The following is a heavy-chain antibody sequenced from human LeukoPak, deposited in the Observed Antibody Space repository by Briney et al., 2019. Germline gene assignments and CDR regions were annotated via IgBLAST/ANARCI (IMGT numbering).Heavy chain of an antibody. V-gene: IGHV4-31*03. CDR2: IYYSGST. Sequence: SQTLSLTCTVSGGSISSGGYYWSWIRQHPGKGLEWIGYIYYSGSTYYNPSLKSRVTISVDTSKNQFSLKLSSVTAADTAVYYCARGEKQSPTVTTLRGYYYMDVWGKGTTVTVSS. J-gene: IGHJ6*03. CDR3: ARGEKQSPTVTTLRGYYYMDV. CDR1: GGSISSGGYY. D-gene: IGHD4-11*01.